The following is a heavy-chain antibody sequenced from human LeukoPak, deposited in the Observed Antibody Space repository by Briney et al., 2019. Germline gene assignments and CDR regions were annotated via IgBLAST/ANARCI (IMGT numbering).Heavy chain of an antibody. V-gene: IGHV3-30-3*01. Sequence: GGSLRLSCAASGFTFSSYAMLWVRQAPGKGLEGVADISYDGSKKYYADSVKGRFTISRDTSKNPLYLQMNSLRAEDTAVYYCARDFFVVRGVITYWGQGTLVTVSS. CDR1: GFTFSSYA. CDR2: ISYDGSKK. J-gene: IGHJ4*02. D-gene: IGHD3-10*01. CDR3: ARDFFVVRGVITY.